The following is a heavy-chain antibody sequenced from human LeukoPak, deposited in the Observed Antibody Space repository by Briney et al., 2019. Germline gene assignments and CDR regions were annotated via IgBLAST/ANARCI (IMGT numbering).Heavy chain of an antibody. CDR2: ISWNSGSI. D-gene: IGHD6-19*01. V-gene: IGHV3-9*01. J-gene: IGHJ4*02. CDR3: AKDSRVGWSPYFDY. Sequence: GRSLRLSCAASGFTFDDYAMHWVRQAPGKGLEWVSGISWNSGSIGYADSVKGRFTISRDNAKNSLYLQMNSLRAEDTALYYCAKDSRVGWSPYFDYWGQGTLVTVSS. CDR1: GFTFDDYA.